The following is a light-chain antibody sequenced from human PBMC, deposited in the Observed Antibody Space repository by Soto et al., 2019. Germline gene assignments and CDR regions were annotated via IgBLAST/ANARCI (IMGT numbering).Light chain of an antibody. J-gene: IGKJ5*01. CDR3: QQYNNWPRIT. V-gene: IGKV3-15*01. CDR1: QSIDDK. Sequence: IVMTQSPATLSVSPWERATLSCRAGQSIDDKLAWYQQRPGQAPRLLIYATSTRVAGIPARFSGSGSGTEFTLTISSLQSEDFAVYYCQQYNNWPRITFGQGTRLEIK. CDR2: ATS.